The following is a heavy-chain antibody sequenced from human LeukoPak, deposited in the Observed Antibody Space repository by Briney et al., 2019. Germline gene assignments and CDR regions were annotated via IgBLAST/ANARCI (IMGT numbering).Heavy chain of an antibody. CDR2: ISAYNGNT. CDR3: ARRAVAGTVSDY. V-gene: IGHV1-18*01. Sequence: ASVKVSCKASGYTFTSYGISWVRHAPGQGLEWMGWISAYNGNTNYAQKLQGRVTMTTDTYTSTAYMELRSLRSDDTAVYCCARRAVAGTVSDYWGQGTLVTVSS. D-gene: IGHD6-19*01. CDR1: GYTFTSYG. J-gene: IGHJ4*02.